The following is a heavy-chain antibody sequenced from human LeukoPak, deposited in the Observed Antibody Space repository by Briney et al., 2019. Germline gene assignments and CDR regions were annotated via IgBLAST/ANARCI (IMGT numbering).Heavy chain of an antibody. CDR3: ARELKRGYNWFDP. J-gene: IGHJ5*02. CDR2: INPNSGGT. D-gene: IGHD2-8*01. CDR1: GYTFTGYY. V-gene: IGHV1-2*02. Sequence: GASVKVSCKASGYTFTGYYMHWVRQAPGQGLEWMGWINPNSGGTNYAQKFQGRVTMTRDTSISTAYMELSRLRSDDTAVYYCARELKRGYNWFDPWGQGTLVTVSS.